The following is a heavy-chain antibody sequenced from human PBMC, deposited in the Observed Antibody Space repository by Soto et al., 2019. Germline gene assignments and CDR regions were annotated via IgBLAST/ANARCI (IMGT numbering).Heavy chain of an antibody. V-gene: IGHV1-69*04. Sequence: ASVKVYCKASGGTFSSYTISWVRQAPGQGLEWMGRIIPILGIANYAQKFQGRVTITADKSTSTAYMELSSLRSEGTAVYYCARDRTTVTTSYAFDIWAQGTMVNVSS. J-gene: IGHJ3*02. CDR1: GGTFSSYT. CDR3: ARDRTTVTTSYAFDI. CDR2: IIPILGIA. D-gene: IGHD4-4*01.